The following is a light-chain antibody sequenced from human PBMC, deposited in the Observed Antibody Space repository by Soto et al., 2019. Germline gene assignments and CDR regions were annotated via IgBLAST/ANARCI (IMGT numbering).Light chain of an antibody. CDR1: QSVSSN. Sequence: EIVMTQSPATLSVSPGERATLSCRASQSVSSNLVWYQQKPGQAPRLLIYDASIRATGIPARFSGSGSGTEFTLTISSLQSEDYAIYYCQHFNNWPYTFGQGTKVDNK. V-gene: IGKV3-15*01. J-gene: IGKJ2*01. CDR3: QHFNNWPYT. CDR2: DAS.